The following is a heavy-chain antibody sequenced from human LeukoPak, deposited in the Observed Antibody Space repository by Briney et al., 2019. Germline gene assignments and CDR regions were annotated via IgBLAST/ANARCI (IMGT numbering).Heavy chain of an antibody. Sequence: SETLSLTCTVSGGSISSYQWSWIRQPPGKGLEWIGYISYSGFTNYNPSLKSRVTISLDTSKNQFSLKLTSVTAADTAVYYCAGHHPRNTVDFWGQVTLVTVSS. V-gene: IGHV4-59*08. J-gene: IGHJ4*02. CDR2: ISYSGFT. CDR3: AGHHPRNTVDF. CDR1: GGSISSYQ. D-gene: IGHD2/OR15-2a*01.